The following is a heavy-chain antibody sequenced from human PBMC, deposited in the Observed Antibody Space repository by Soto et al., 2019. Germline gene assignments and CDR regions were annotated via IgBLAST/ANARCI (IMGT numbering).Heavy chain of an antibody. CDR1: GFTFSSYW. CDR3: ARAVLGVVVDGGAFDI. J-gene: IGHJ3*02. D-gene: IGHD2-15*01. V-gene: IGHV3-7*01. Sequence: VRSRRLSCAASGFTFSSYWMSWVLQAPGKGLEWVANIKQDGSEKYYVDSVKGRFTISRDNAKNALYLRMNSLRAEDPAVFYCARAVLGVVVDGGAFDIWGQGTMVTVSS. CDR2: IKQDGSEK.